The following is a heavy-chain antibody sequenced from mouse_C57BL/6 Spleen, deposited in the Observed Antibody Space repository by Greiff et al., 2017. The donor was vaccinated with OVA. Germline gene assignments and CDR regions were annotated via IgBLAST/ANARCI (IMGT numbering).Heavy chain of an antibody. CDR2: IDPSDSYT. CDR3: ARSFTTVRFDY. J-gene: IGHJ2*01. CDR1: GYTFTSYW. V-gene: IGHV1-69*01. D-gene: IGHD1-1*01. Sequence: VQLQQPGAELVMPGASVKLSCKASGYTFTSYWMHWVKQRPGQGLEWIGEIDPSDSYTNYNQKFKGKSTLNVDKSSSTAYMQLSSLTSEDSAVYYCARSFTTVRFDYWGQGTTLTVSS.